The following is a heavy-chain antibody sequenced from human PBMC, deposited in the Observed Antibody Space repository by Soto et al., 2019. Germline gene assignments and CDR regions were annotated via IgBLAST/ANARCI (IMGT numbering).Heavy chain of an antibody. V-gene: IGHV4-31*03. J-gene: IGHJ3*02. CDR3: GSSFFWVRGVITLDAFDI. CDR2: VYYSGST. D-gene: IGHD3-10*01. Sequence: PSETLSLTCTVSGGSISSGGYYWSWIRQHPGKGLEWIGYVYYSGSTYYNPSLKSRVTISVDTSKNQFSLKLSSVTAADTAVYYCGSSFFWVRGVITLDAFDIWGQGTMVTVSS. CDR1: GGSISSGGYY.